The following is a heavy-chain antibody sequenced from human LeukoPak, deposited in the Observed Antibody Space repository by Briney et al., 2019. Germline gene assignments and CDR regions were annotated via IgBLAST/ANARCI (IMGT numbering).Heavy chain of an antibody. J-gene: IGHJ4*02. Sequence: ASVKVSCTAAGYTFTSYGISWLRQAPGQGLEGMGWISAYNGNTNYAQKLQGRVTMTTDTSTSTAYMELRSMRSDDTAVYYCARDLVPTVVTGAYWGQGTLVTVSS. CDR2: ISAYNGNT. V-gene: IGHV1-18*01. CDR3: ARDLVPTVVTGAY. D-gene: IGHD4-23*01. CDR1: GYTFTSYG.